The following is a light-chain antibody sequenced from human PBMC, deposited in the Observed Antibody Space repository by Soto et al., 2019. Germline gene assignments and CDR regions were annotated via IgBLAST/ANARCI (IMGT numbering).Light chain of an antibody. V-gene: IGKV3-11*01. Sequence: EIVLTQSPATLSLSPGERATLSCRASQSVSSCLAWCQQKPCQAPRLLIYDASNRATGIPARFSGSGSGTDFTLTISSLETEDFAVYYCQQRSNWPPRVTFGQGTRLEIK. CDR3: QQRSNWPPRVT. CDR2: DAS. CDR1: QSVSSC. J-gene: IGKJ5*01.